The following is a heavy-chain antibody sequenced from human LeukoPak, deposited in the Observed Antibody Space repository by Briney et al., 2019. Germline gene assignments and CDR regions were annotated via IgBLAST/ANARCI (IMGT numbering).Heavy chain of an antibody. CDR1: GGSISSSSYY. D-gene: IGHD5-18*01. Sequence: PSETLSLTCTVSGGSISSSSYYWTWIRQPPGKGLEWIGDIYYSGSTNYNPSLKSRVTISVDTSKNQFSLKLSSVTAADTAVYYCARGRFQLWPHYYFDYWGQGTLVTVSS. J-gene: IGHJ4*02. CDR2: IYYSGST. V-gene: IGHV4-61*01. CDR3: ARGRFQLWPHYYFDY.